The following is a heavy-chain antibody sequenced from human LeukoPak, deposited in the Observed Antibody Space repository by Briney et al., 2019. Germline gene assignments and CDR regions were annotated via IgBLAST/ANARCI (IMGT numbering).Heavy chain of an antibody. Sequence: GGSLRLSCAASGFTFSSYAMSWVRQAPGKGLEWVSAISGSGGSTYYAGSVKGRFTISRDNSKNTLYLQMNSLRAEDTAVYYCAKGFFCSSTSCYTPYDYWGQGTLVTVSS. V-gene: IGHV3-23*01. D-gene: IGHD2-2*02. CDR2: ISGSGGST. CDR3: AKGFFCSSTSCYTPYDY. J-gene: IGHJ4*02. CDR1: GFTFSSYA.